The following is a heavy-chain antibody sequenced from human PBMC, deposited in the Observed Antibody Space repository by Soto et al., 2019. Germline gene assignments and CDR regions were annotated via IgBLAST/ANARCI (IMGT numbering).Heavy chain of an antibody. J-gene: IGHJ4*02. V-gene: IGHV5-51*01. D-gene: IGHD6-6*01. Sequence: GESLKISCKGSGYSFTSYWIGWVRQMPGKGLEWMGIIYPGDSDTRYSPSFQGQVTISADKSISTAYLQWSSLKASDTAMYYCARLGLAKYSSSSPEPSPDFDYWGQGTLVTVSS. CDR1: GYSFTSYW. CDR2: IYPGDSDT. CDR3: ARLGLAKYSSSSPEPSPDFDY.